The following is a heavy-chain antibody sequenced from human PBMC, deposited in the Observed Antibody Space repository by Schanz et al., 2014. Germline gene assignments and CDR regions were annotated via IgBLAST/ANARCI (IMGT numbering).Heavy chain of an antibody. CDR3: NTEVKWDPLRGRDDY. Sequence: EVQLVESGGGLVQPGGSLRLSCAASGFSFDKYGMHWVRQAPGKGLEWVGFIRSKTHGGTTEYAASVKGRFSISRDDSKSTAYLQMNSLRTEDTAVYYCNTEVKWDPLRGRDDYWGQGTLVTVSS. CDR2: IRSKTHGGTT. D-gene: IGHD1-26*01. J-gene: IGHJ4*02. CDR1: GFSFDKYG. V-gene: IGHV3-49*04.